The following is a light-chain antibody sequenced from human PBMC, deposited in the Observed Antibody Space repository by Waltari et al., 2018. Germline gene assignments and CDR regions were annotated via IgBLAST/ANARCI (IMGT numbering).Light chain of an antibody. V-gene: IGLV2-14*01. CDR2: EVS. CDR3: SSYTSGSIVV. Sequence: QSALTQPASVSGSPGQSITISCTGTSSDVGGYYFVSWYQQPPGKAPKLIIYEVSNRPSGFSHRFFGSKSGSTASLTISGLQAEDEADYYCSSYTSGSIVVFGTGTKVTVL. J-gene: IGLJ1*01. CDR1: SSDVGGYYF.